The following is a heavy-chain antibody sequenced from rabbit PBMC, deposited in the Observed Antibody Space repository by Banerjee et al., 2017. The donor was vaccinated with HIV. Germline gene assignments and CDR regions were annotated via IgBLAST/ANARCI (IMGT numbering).Heavy chain of an antibody. D-gene: IGHD4-1*01. J-gene: IGHJ4*01. CDR3: ARGYWNSGWGL. CDR2: IYAGSSGYT. Sequence: QEQLEESEGDLVKPEGSLTLTCTASGFSFSSYYYMCWVRQAPGKGLEWIACIYAGSSGYTYYASWAKGRFTISKTSSTTVTLQMTSLTAADTATYFCARGYWNSGWGLWGPGTLVT. CDR1: GFSFSSYYY. V-gene: IGHV1S45*01.